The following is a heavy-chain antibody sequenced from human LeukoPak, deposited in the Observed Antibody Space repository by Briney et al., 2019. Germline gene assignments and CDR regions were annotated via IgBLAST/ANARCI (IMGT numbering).Heavy chain of an antibody. Sequence: GGSLRLSCAASGFTFSSYSMTWVRQAPGKGLEWVSSISSSSMYIFYADSVKGRFTISRDNAKNSLYLQMNSLRAEDTAVYYCAREYCSGGSCYRIDSWGQGTLVTVSS. J-gene: IGHJ4*02. V-gene: IGHV3-21*01. CDR3: AREYCSGGSCYRIDS. CDR1: GFTFSSYS. CDR2: ISSSSMYI. D-gene: IGHD2-15*01.